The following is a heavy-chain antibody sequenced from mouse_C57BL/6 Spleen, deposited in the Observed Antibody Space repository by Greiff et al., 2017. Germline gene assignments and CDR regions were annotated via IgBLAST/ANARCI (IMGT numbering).Heavy chain of an antibody. CDR2: INPSNGGT. D-gene: IGHD2-1*01. V-gene: IGHV1-53*01. CDR1: GYTFTSYW. CDR3: ARWGFYYGNTEGVDYYAMDY. Sequence: QVQLQQSGTELVKPGASVKLSCKASGYTFTSYWMHWVKQRPGQGLEWIGNINPSNGGTNYNEKFKSKATLTVDKSSSTAYMQLSSLTSEDSAVYYCARWGFYYGNTEGVDYYAMDYWGQGTSVTVSS. J-gene: IGHJ4*01.